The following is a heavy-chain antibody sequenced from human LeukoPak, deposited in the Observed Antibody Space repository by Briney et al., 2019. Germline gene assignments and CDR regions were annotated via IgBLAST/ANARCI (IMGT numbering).Heavy chain of an antibody. V-gene: IGHV3-23*01. CDR3: AKVPRDYYDILTGYYPIDY. CDR2: ISGSGGST. Sequence: GGSLRLSCAASGFTFSSYAMSWVRQAPGKGLEWVSAISGSGGSTYYADSVKGRFTISRDNSKNTLYLQMNSLRAEDTAVYYCAKVPRDYYDILTGYYPIDYWGQGTLVTVSS. D-gene: IGHD3-9*01. CDR1: GFTFSSYA. J-gene: IGHJ4*02.